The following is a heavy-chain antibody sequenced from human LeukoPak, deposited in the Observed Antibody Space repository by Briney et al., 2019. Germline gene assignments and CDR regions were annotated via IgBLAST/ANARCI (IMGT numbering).Heavy chain of an antibody. CDR2: IYYSGST. D-gene: IGHD2-15*01. CDR3: ARGAGYCSGGSCYWDY. CDR1: GGSISSYY. Sequence: PSETLSLTCTVSGGSISSYYWSWIRQPPGKGLEWIGYIYYSGSTNYNPSLKSRVTISVDTSKNQFSLKLSSVTAADTAEYYCARGAGYCSGGSCYWDYWGQGILVTVSS. J-gene: IGHJ4*02. V-gene: IGHV4-59*01.